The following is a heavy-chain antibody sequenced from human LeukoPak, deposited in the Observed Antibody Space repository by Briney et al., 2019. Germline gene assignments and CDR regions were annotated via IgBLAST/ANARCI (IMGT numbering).Heavy chain of an antibody. CDR2: IYHSGST. J-gene: IGHJ4*02. Sequence: SETLSLTCAVSGGSISSSNWWSWVRQPPGKGLEWIGEIYHSGSTNYNPSLKSRVTISVDKSKNQFSLKLSSVTAADTAVYYCARVGWSYCGGDCYIFDYWGQGTLVTVSS. CDR3: ARVGWSYCGGDCYIFDY. CDR1: GGSISSSNW. V-gene: IGHV4-4*02. D-gene: IGHD2-21*02.